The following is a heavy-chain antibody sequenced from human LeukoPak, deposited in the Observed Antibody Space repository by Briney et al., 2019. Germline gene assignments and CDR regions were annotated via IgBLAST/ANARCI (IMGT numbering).Heavy chain of an antibody. CDR1: GFTFSSYA. CDR2: ISYDGSNK. V-gene: IGHV3-30-3*01. D-gene: IGHD3-3*01. J-gene: IGHJ4*02. CDR3: ARVSDVWSTSEGWDY. Sequence: GGSLRLSCAASGFTFSSYAMHWVRQAPGKGLEWVAVISYDGSNKYYADSVKGRFTISRDNSKNTLYLQMNSLRAEDTAVYYCARVSDVWSTSEGWDYWGQGTLVTVSS.